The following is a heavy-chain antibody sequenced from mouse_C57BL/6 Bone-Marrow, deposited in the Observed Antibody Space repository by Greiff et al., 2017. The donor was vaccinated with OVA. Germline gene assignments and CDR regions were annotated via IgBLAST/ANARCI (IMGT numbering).Heavy chain of an antibody. D-gene: IGHD3-1*01. V-gene: IGHV3-6*01. CDR1: GYSITSGYY. Sequence: EVQLQESGPGLVKPSQSLSLTCSVTGYSITSGYYWNWIRQFPGNKLEWMGYISYDGSNNYNPSLKNRISITRDTSKNQFFLKLNSVTTEDTATYYCARGGYRTFDVWGTGTTVTVSS. CDR2: ISYDGSN. CDR3: ARGGYRTFDV. J-gene: IGHJ1*03.